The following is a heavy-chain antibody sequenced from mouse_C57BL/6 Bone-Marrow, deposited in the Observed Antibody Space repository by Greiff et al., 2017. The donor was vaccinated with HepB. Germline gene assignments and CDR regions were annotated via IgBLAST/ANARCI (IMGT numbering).Heavy chain of an antibody. CDR1: GYSITSGYY. CDR2: ISYDGSN. CDR3: AREHYYSNYGRGFAY. D-gene: IGHD2-5*01. Sequence: EVKLLESGPGLVKPSQSLSLTCSVTGYSITSGYYWNWIRQFPGNKLEWMGYISYDGSNNYNPSLKNRISITRDTSKNQFFLKLNSVTTEDTATYYCAREHYYSNYGRGFAYWGQGTLVTVSA. V-gene: IGHV3-6*01. J-gene: IGHJ3*01.